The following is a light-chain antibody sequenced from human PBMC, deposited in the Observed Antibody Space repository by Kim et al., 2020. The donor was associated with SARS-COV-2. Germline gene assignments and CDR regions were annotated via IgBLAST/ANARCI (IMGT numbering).Light chain of an antibody. V-gene: IGLV3-19*01. CDR2: GKN. CDR1: SLRSYY. J-gene: IGLJ3*02. CDR3: NSRDSSGNHWV. Sequence: SSELTQDPAVSVALGQTVRITCQGDSLRSYYASWYQQKPGQAPVLVIYGKNNRPSGIPHRFSGSSSANTASLSITGAQAEDEADYYCNSRDSSGNHWVFG.